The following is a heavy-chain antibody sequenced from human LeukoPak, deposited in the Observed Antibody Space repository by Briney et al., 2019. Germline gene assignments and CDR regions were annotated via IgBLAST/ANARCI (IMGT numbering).Heavy chain of an antibody. J-gene: IGHJ3*02. CDR1: GFTFSNYA. CDR2: IRASGGTT. V-gene: IGHV3-23*01. CDR3: AKRPRDTSGYYLGAFDI. Sequence: GGSLRLSCAASGFTFSNYAMTWVRQAPGKGLDWVSGIRASGGTTYYADSVKGRFTISRDNSKNTLYLQMNSLRAEDTAVYYCAKRPRDTSGYYLGAFDIWGQGTMVTVSS. D-gene: IGHD3-22*01.